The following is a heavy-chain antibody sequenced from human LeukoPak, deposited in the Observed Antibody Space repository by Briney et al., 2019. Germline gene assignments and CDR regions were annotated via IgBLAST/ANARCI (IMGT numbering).Heavy chain of an antibody. D-gene: IGHD3-16*01. J-gene: IGHJ4*02. V-gene: IGHV1-8*01. CDR2: MNPNSANA. Sequence: ASLNVSCKASGYTFTSDDVNCGPQATGQRVKCMGWMNPNSANAGSAQNLHGRVTMTKNTSISTAYMELSSLRSEDPAVYYCARSYGDTFFDYWGQGTLVTVSS. CDR1: GYTFTSDD. CDR3: ARSYGDTFFDY.